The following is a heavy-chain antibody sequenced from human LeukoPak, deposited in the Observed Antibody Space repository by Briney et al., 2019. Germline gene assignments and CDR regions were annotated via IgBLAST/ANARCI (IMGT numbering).Heavy chain of an antibody. V-gene: IGHV1-2*06. CDR1: GYTFTGYY. CDR3: ARGGYSYYYYGMDV. J-gene: IGHJ6*02. Sequence: ASVKVSCKASGYTFTGYYMHWVRQAPGRGLEWMGRINPNSGGTNYAQKFQGRVTMTRDTSISTAYMELSRLRSDDTAVYYCARGGYSYYYYGMDVWGQGTTVTVSS. CDR2: INPNSGGT. D-gene: IGHD5-18*01.